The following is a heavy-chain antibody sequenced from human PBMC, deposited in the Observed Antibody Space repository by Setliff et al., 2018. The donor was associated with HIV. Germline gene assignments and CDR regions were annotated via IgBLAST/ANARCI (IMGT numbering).Heavy chain of an antibody. D-gene: IGHD5-12*01. J-gene: IGHJ6*02. Sequence: GGSLRLSCAASGFTLNSYAMNWVRQAPGKGLEWVSYISSSGSTIYYADSVKGRFTISRDNTKNSLYLQMNSLRAEDTAVYYCARGSGYDKGAYHYYYGMDVWGQGTTVTVSS. CDR2: ISSSGSTI. CDR1: GFTLNSYA. V-gene: IGHV3-48*03. CDR3: ARGSGYDKGAYHYYYGMDV.